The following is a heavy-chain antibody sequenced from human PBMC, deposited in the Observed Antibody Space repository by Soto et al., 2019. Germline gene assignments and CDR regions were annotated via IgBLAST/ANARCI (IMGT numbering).Heavy chain of an antibody. CDR3: ACGRYDHSGYLDY. D-gene: IGHD3-22*01. V-gene: IGHV1-45*02. CDR1: GTTFTYVY. Sequence: QKPLVQSGAEVKKTGSSVKVSCKGSGTTFTYVYLYWVRQAPGRALEWMGWITPVNGNTKYAQYFQDRVSFSGDTSLNTAFRQLCSVRSDNIDMSYCACGRYDHSGYLDYCGEGTLVAVAS. J-gene: IGHJ4*02. CDR2: ITPVNGNT.